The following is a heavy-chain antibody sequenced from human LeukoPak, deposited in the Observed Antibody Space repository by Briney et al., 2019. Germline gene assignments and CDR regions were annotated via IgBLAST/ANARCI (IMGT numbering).Heavy chain of an antibody. V-gene: IGHV3-23*01. CDR3: AKDDRIVGANYFDY. Sequence: GGSLRLSCAASGFTFSSYAMSWVRQAPGKGPEWVSAISGSGGSTFYADSVKGRFTISRDNSKNTLYLQMNSLRAEDTAVYYCAKDDRIVGANYFDYWGQGTLVTVSS. J-gene: IGHJ4*02. D-gene: IGHD1-26*01. CDR1: GFTFSSYA. CDR2: ISGSGGST.